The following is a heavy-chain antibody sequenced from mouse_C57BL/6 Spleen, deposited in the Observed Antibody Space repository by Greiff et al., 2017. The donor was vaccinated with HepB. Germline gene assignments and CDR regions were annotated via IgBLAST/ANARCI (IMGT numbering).Heavy chain of an antibody. J-gene: IGHJ3*01. V-gene: IGHV1-15*01. CDR2: IDPETGGT. CDR1: GYTFTDYE. CDR3: TRGTAQATYWFAY. Sequence: VKLQESGAELVRPGASVTLSCKASGYTFTDYEMHWVKQTPVHGLEWIGAIDPETGGTAYNQKFKGKAILTADKSSSTAYMELRSLTSEDSAVYYCTRGTAQATYWFAYWGQGTLVTVSA. D-gene: IGHD3-2*02.